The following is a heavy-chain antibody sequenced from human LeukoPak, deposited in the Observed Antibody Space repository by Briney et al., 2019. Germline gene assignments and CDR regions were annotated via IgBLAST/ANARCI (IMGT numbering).Heavy chain of an antibody. V-gene: IGHV3-7*05. CDR1: GFAFSTDR. CDR3: ARDRMATIGGIDY. J-gene: IGHJ4*02. D-gene: IGHD5-24*01. Sequence: GGSLRLSCAASGFAFSTDRMTWVRQAPGKGLEWVADIKQDGSEKYYVDSVKGRFTISRDNAKNSLYLEMGSLRAEDTAVYYCARDRMATIGGIDYWGQGILVTVSS. CDR2: IKQDGSEK.